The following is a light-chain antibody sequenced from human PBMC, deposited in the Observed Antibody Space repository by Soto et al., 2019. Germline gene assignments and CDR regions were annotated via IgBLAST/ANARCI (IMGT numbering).Light chain of an antibody. CDR3: QQYGSSPLIT. Sequence: EIVLTQSPGTLSLSPGERATLSCRASQSVSSSYLAWYQQKPGQAPRLLIYGASSRATGIPDRCSGSGSGKEFTLTISRLEPEDFAVYYCQQYGSSPLITFGQGTRLEIK. CDR1: QSVSSSY. J-gene: IGKJ5*01. V-gene: IGKV3-20*01. CDR2: GAS.